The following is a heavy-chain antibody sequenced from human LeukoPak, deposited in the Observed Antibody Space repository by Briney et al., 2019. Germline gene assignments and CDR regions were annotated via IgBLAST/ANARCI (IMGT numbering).Heavy chain of an antibody. CDR3: ARVAFYYDSGSYFDY. V-gene: IGHV4-34*01. D-gene: IGHD3-10*01. CDR2: INHSGST. J-gene: IGHJ4*02. Sequence: SETLSLTCAVYGGSFSGYYWSGIRQPPGKGLEWIGEINHSGSTNYNPSLKSRVTISVDTSKTQFSLKLSSVTAADTAVYYCARVAFYYDSGSYFDYWGQGALVSVSS. CDR1: GGSFSGYY.